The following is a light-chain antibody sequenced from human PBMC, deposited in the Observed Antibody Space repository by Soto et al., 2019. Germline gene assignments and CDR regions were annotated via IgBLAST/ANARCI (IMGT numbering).Light chain of an antibody. CDR2: EGS. CDR1: SSDVGSYDF. CDR3: CSWGGSSTPYV. J-gene: IGLJ1*01. V-gene: IGLV2-23*01. Sequence: QSVLTQPASVSGSPGQSITISCTGTSSDVGSYDFVSWYQQHPGKGPKLMIYEGSKRPSGVSNRFSGSKSGNTASLTISGLQAEDEADYICCSWGGSSTPYVDGPGTKVAVL.